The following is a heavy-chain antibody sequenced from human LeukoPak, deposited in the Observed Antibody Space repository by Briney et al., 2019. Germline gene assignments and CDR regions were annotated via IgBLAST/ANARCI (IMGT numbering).Heavy chain of an antibody. CDR2: INPNSGGT. CDR1: GYTFTGYY. D-gene: IGHD4-23*01. CDR3: ARGLLTTGTVVIDFDY. J-gene: IGHJ4*02. V-gene: IGHV1-2*02. Sequence: ASVKVSCKASGYTFTGYYMHWVRQAPGQGLEWMGWINPNSGGTNYAQKFQGRVTMTRDTSISTAYMELSRLRSDDTAVYYCARGLLTTGTVVIDFDYWGQGTLVTVSS.